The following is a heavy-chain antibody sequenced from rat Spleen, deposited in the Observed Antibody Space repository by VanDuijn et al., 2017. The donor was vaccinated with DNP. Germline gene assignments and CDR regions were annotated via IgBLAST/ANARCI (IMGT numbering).Heavy chain of an antibody. Sequence: EVQLVESGGGLVQPGRSMILSCAASGFSVSNYYMAWVRQAQSTGLEWVASISTGRGTTYYRDSVTGRLTISRDNAKNTLYLQVDSLRSEDTATYYCARLGWHGWFAYWGQGTLVTVSS. CDR1: GFSVSNYY. CDR2: ISTGRGTT. V-gene: IGHV5-25*01. CDR3: ARLGWHGWFAY. D-gene: IGHD1-11*01. J-gene: IGHJ3*01.